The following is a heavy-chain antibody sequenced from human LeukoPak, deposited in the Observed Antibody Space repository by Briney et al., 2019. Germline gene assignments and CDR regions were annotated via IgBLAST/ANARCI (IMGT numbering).Heavy chain of an antibody. Sequence: GGSLRLSCAASGFPFNAYWMTWVRQAPGKGLEWVANIRQDGDTKYYVDSVKGRFTISRDNSKNTLFLQMGSLRVEDMAVYYCARGLRAYYYYGMDVWGQGTTVTVSS. J-gene: IGHJ6*02. CDR1: GFPFNAYW. V-gene: IGHV3-7*01. CDR2: IRQDGDTK. CDR3: ARGLRAYYYYGMDV. D-gene: IGHD3-3*01.